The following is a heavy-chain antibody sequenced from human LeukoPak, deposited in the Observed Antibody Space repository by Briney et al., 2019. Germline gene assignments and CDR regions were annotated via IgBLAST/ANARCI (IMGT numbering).Heavy chain of an antibody. V-gene: IGHV3-23*01. D-gene: IGHD3-22*01. Sequence: GGSLRLFCAASRFTFSSYAMNWVRQAPGKGLEWVSSINGRGSSTYYADSVRGRFTISRDNSKNTLYLQMNSLRAEDTAVYYCAKSLKWLVSAFDIWGQGTMVTVSS. CDR2: INGRGSST. CDR3: AKSLKWLVSAFDI. CDR1: RFTFSSYA. J-gene: IGHJ3*02.